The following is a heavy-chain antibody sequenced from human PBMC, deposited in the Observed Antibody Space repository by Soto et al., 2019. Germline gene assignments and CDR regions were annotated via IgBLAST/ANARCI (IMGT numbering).Heavy chain of an antibody. CDR2: ISYDGSNK. J-gene: IGHJ6*02. CDR1: GFTFSSYA. D-gene: IGHD2-2*01. V-gene: IGHV3-30-3*01. CDR3: ARDIEPAAIYYYYYGMDV. Sequence: PGGSLRLSCAASGFTFSSYAMHWVRQAPGKGLEWVAVISYDGSNKYYADSVKGRFTISRDNSKNTLYLQMNSLRAEDTAVYYCARDIEPAAIYYYYYGMDVWGQGTTVTV.